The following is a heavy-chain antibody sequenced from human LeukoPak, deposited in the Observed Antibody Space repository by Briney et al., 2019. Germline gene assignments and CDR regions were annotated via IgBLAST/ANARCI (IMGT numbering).Heavy chain of an antibody. CDR3: ARCYSNYIDYYYMDV. Sequence: GGSLRLSCAASGFTFDDYAMHWVRQAPGKGLEWVSLISGDGGSTYYADSVKGRFTISRDNAKNSLYVQMNSLRAEDTAVYYCARCYSNYIDYYYMDVWGKGTTVTVSS. V-gene: IGHV3-43*02. D-gene: IGHD4-11*01. J-gene: IGHJ6*03. CDR2: ISGDGGST. CDR1: GFTFDDYA.